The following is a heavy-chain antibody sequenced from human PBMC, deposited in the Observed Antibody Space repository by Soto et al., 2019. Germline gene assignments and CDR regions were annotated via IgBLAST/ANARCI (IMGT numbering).Heavy chain of an antibody. V-gene: IGHV4-59*08. CDR2: VYYTGDT. D-gene: IGHD4-17*01. Sequence: QVQLQQSGPRLVKPSETLSLTCTVSSGPDRSHNWGWIRQPPGRGLEWIGYVYYTGDTAYNPSLRGLVTISADTSTNDISVTLNSVTAADTAVYYCVRQGIDYLHGLVDVWGQGTTVSVSS. J-gene: IGHJ6*02. CDR3: VRQGIDYLHGLVDV. CDR1: SGPDRSHN.